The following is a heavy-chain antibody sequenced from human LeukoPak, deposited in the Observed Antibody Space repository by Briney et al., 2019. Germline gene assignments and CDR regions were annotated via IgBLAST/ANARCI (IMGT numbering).Heavy chain of an antibody. CDR1: GYTFTSYG. CDR3: ARGRENTFLTGYYDWFGP. CDR2: ISAYNGNT. Sequence: ASVKVSCKASGYTFTSYGISWVRQAPGQGLEWMGWISAYNGNTNYAQKLQGRVTMTTDTSTSTAYMELRSLRSDDTAVYYCARGRENTFLTGYYDWFGPWGQGTLVTVSS. D-gene: IGHD3-9*01. J-gene: IGHJ5*02. V-gene: IGHV1-18*01.